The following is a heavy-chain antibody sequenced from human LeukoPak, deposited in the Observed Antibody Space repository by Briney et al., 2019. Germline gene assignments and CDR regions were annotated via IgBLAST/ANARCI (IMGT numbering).Heavy chain of an antibody. CDR2: IDSSGGYM. Sequence: GGSLRLSCAASGFTFSTYIMKWVRQTRGKGLEWVSSIDSSGGYMFYADSVKGRFIISRDNAKDSLYLQMNSLRVEDTAVYYCLRGDRRDYWGQGTLVTVSS. CDR3: LRGDRRDY. J-gene: IGHJ4*02. CDR1: GFTFSTYI. V-gene: IGHV3-21*06.